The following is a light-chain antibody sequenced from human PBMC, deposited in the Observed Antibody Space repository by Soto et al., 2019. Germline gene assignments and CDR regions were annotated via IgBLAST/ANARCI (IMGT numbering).Light chain of an antibody. CDR2: AAV. J-gene: IGKJ1*01. Sequence: DIQMTQSPSSISASVGDRVTITFRASQAIRNALGWDHQKPGGAHKLLTYAAVSLEFGVSSRFSGSGSGTDVTLTISSLQPEDVATYYCQKYNSAPWTFGQGTKV. CDR1: QAIRNA. V-gene: IGKV1-27*01. CDR3: QKYNSAPWT.